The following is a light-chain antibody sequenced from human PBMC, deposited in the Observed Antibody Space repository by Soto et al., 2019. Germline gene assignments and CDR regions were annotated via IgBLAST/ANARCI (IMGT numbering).Light chain of an antibody. J-gene: IGKJ4*01. V-gene: IGKV3-20*01. Sequence: IVLTQSPGTLSLSPGERATLSCRASQSVSNNYLAWYRQKPGQAPTLLIYGASSRATGIPDRFSGSGSGTDFTLTISRLEPEDFAVYYCQHYGSSPLTFGGGTKVEIK. CDR1: QSVSNNY. CDR3: QHYGSSPLT. CDR2: GAS.